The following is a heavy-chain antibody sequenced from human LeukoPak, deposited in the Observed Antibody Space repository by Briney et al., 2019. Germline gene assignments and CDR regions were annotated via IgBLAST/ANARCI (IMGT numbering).Heavy chain of an antibody. V-gene: IGHV3-23*01. CDR2: ISGGGTLT. CDR3: VKVEDFELVVLAAPVDN. J-gene: IGHJ1*01. CDR1: RVTLSIFA. D-gene: IGHD2-2*01. Sequence: GGSLRLSCVASRVTLSIFAINSLRQAPGKGLEWVSVISGGGTLTHYADSVRGRFTISRDISKSTLYLQMNSLRAEDTAMYHCVKVEDFELVVLAAPVDNWGQGTLVTVSS.